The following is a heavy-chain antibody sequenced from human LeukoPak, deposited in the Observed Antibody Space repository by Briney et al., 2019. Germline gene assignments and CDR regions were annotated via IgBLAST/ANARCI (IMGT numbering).Heavy chain of an antibody. CDR1: GYTFTGYY. J-gene: IGHJ6*03. CDR2: INPNSGGT. V-gene: IGHV1-2*02. CDR3: ARVVPYCSSTSCSRGGYYYYYYMDV. Sequence: ATVTVSCKASGYTFTGYYRHWVRQAPGQGLEWMGWINPNSGGTNYAQKFQGRVTMTRDTSISTAYMELSRLRSDDTAVYYCARVVPYCSSTSCSRGGYYYYYYMDVWGKGTTVTVSS. D-gene: IGHD2-2*01.